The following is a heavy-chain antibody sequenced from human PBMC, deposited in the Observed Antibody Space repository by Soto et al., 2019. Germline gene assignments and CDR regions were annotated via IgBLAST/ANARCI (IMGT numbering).Heavy chain of an antibody. CDR2: ASTEGSRL. Sequence: GGSMRRSCEASAFILGSCDMHWVREVPGKGPEREAVASTEGSRLYYGGSVMGILIISKDITRSTLFLQIYSLRPADTAIYFCAKSYDFWSPYLSFGDQHDPWGQGTLVTVSS. V-gene: IGHV3-30*08. J-gene: IGHJ5*02. CDR3: AKSYDFWSPYLSFGDQHDP. D-gene: IGHD3-3*01. CDR1: AFILGSCD.